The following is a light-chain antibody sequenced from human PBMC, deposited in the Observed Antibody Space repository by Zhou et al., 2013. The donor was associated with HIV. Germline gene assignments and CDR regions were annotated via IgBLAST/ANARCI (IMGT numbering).Light chain of an antibody. J-gene: IGKJ1*01. CDR1: QSVSSRY. CDR2: GAS. V-gene: IGKV3-20*01. CDR3: QQYGSSPPWT. Sequence: EIVLTQSPDTLSLSPGGRATLSCRASQSVSSRYLAWYQQRPGQAPRLLIFGASNRATGIPDRFRGSGSGTDFTLTISRLEPEDFAVYYCQQYGSSPPWTFGQGPRWKSN.